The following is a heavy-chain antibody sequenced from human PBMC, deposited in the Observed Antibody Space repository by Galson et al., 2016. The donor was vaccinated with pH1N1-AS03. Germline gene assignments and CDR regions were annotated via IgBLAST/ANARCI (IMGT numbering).Heavy chain of an antibody. J-gene: IGHJ6*02. Sequence: LRLSCAVSGFSFSVFWMRWVRQAPGKGLESVANIKNDGSDQYYVDSVKGRFTISRDNAKNSLYLQMNSLRVEDTATYYCASAVRGSAVDVWGQGTTVTVS. CDR2: IKNDGSDQ. CDR1: GFSFSVFW. D-gene: IGHD3-10*01. CDR3: ASAVRGSAVDV. V-gene: IGHV3-7*01.